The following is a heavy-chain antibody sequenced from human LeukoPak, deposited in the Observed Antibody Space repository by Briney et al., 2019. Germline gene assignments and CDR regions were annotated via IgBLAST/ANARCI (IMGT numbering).Heavy chain of an antibody. CDR3: AKGLPPSSYYDFWSGFLY. CDR2: IWYDGNNK. CDR1: GFTFSSYG. Sequence: GGSLRLSCAASGFTFSSYGMHWVRQAPGKGLEWVAVIWYDGNNKYYADSVKGRFTISRDNAKNSLYLQMNSLRAEDTALYYCAKGLPPSSYYDFWSGFLYWGQGTLVTVSS. V-gene: IGHV3-33*03. J-gene: IGHJ4*02. D-gene: IGHD3-3*01.